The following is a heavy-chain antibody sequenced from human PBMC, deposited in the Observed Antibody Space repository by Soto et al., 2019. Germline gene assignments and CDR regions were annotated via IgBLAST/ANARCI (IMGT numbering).Heavy chain of an antibody. CDR3: ATGGIGWCDP. D-gene: IGHD2-21*01. CDR1: GFTFSSYA. J-gene: IGHJ5*02. Sequence: PGGSLRLSCAASGFTFSSYAMNWVRQAPGRGLEWVSTISYDGGNTYYPHSVKGRFTISRDNSKNTLYLQMDSLRAEDAAVYYCATGGIGWCDPWRQGTLVTGS. V-gene: IGHV3-23*01. CDR2: ISYDGGNT.